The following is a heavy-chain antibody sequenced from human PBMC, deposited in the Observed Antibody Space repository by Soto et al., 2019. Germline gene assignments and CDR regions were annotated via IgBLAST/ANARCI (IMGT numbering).Heavy chain of an antibody. D-gene: IGHD3-22*01. CDR1: GFTFSSYA. CDR2: ISGSGGST. CDR3: AKDRDSSGHFDY. V-gene: IGHV3-23*01. J-gene: IGHJ4*02. Sequence: PGGSLRLSCAASGFTFSSYAMSWVRQAPGKGLEWVSAISGSGGSTYYADSVKGRFTISRDNSKNTLYLQVNSLRAEDTAVYYCAKDRDSSGHFDYWGQGTLVTVSS.